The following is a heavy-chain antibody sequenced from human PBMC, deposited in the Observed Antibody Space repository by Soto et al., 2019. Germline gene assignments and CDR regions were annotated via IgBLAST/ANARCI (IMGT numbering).Heavy chain of an antibody. Sequence: PSETLSLTCVLSGGSITSSGFWWGWIRQPPGKGLEWIATIYDTGNTFYNPSLRSRVTISADTSKNQFALKLNSVTAADTAVYYCAKRAYGDPFDPWGQGTLVTVSS. J-gene: IGHJ5*02. CDR1: GGSITSSGFW. D-gene: IGHD4-17*01. V-gene: IGHV4-39*01. CDR2: IYDTGNT. CDR3: AKRAYGDPFDP.